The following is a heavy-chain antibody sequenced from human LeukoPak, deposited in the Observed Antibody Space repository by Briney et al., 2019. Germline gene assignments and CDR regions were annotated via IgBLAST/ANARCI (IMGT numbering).Heavy chain of an antibody. Sequence: GGSLRLSCAASGFTFSTYWMTWVRQAPGKRQEWVASINQDGSGKFYVDSVKGRFTISRDNAQKSLYLEMNSLRAEDTAFYYCARAVTSTEGYWGQGTLVTVSS. V-gene: IGHV3-7*03. CDR3: ARAVTSTEGY. J-gene: IGHJ4*02. D-gene: IGHD4-17*01. CDR1: GFTFSTYW. CDR2: INQDGSGK.